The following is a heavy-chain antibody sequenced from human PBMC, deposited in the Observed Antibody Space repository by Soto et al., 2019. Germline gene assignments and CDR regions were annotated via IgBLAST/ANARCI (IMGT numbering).Heavy chain of an antibody. CDR2: INPNSGGT. D-gene: IGHD5-18*01. Sequence: ASVKVSCKASGYTFTGYYMHWVRQAPGQGLEWMGWINPNSGGTNYAQKFQGRVTMNRDTSISTAYMELSRLRSDDTAVYYCARDPDTAMDYYYYGMDVWGQGTTVTVSS. J-gene: IGHJ6*02. CDR3: ARDPDTAMDYYYYGMDV. CDR1: GYTFTGYY. V-gene: IGHV1-2*02.